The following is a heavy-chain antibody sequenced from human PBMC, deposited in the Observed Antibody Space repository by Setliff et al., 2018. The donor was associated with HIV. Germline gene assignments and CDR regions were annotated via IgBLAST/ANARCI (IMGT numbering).Heavy chain of an antibody. CDR1: GYTFTRYF. J-gene: IGHJ4*02. CDR2: INPSGGST. V-gene: IGHV1-46*01. CDR3: ARGWEGGMYY. D-gene: IGHD1-26*01. Sequence: ASVKVSCKASGYTFTRYFMHCVRQAPGQGLEWLGMINPSGGSTWYAQKFQGRVTMTGDTSTNTLYMELSSLRSEDTAVYYCARGWEGGMYYWGQGTLVTVSS.